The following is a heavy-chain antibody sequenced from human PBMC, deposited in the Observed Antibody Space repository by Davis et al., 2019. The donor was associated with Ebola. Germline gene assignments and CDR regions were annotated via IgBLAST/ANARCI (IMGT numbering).Heavy chain of an antibody. V-gene: IGHV2-5*02. CDR2: IYWDDDK. J-gene: IGHJ5*02. CDR3: AHRRDILTGSSTRAVRWFDP. Sequence: SGLTLVKPTQTLTLTCTFSGFSLSTSGVGVGWIRQPPGKALEWLALIYWDDDKRYSPSLKSRLTITKDTSKNQVVLTMTNMDPVDTATYYCAHRRDILTGSSTRAVRWFDPWGQGTLVTVSS. CDR1: GFSLSTSGVG. D-gene: IGHD3-9*01.